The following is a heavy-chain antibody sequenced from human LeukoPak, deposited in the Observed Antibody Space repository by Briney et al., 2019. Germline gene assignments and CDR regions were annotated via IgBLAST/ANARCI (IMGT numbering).Heavy chain of an antibody. CDR2: ISGSGGST. Sequence: GGSLRLSCAASGFTFSSYEMNWVRQAPGKGLEWVSGISGSGGSTYQADSVKGRFTISRDNSKNTLYLQMSSLRAEDTAVYYCAKAISSWYYYGMNVWGKGTTVTVSS. D-gene: IGHD6-13*01. CDR3: AKAISSWYYYGMNV. V-gene: IGHV3-23*01. CDR1: GFTFSSYE. J-gene: IGHJ6*04.